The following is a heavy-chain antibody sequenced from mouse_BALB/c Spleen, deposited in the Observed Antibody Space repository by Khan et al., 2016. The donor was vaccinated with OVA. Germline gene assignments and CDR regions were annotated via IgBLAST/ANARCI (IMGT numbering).Heavy chain of an antibody. CDR1: GYTFTDYS. V-gene: IGHV9-2-1*01. Sequence: QIQLVQSGPELKKPGETVKISCKASGYTFTDYSMHWVKQAPGKGLKWMGWINTETGEPTYADDFKGRFAFSLDTSASTAYLQINNLKNEDTATYFCARDSYDYFDYWGQGTTLTVSS. CDR2: INTETGEP. D-gene: IGHD2-12*01. J-gene: IGHJ2*01. CDR3: ARDSYDYFDY.